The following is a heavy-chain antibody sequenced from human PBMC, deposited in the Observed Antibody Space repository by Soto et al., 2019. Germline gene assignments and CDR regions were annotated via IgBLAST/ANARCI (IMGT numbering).Heavy chain of an antibody. CDR1: GFTFRTYW. J-gene: IGHJ6*02. CDR3: ARDGSTSWYSYDYHGMDV. Sequence: EVQLVESGGGLVQPGGSLRLSCGASGFTFRTYWRSWVRQVPGKGLEWVANINQDGSEKNYVDSVKGRFTISRDNAKNALYLQMSSLIAEDAALYYCARDGSTSWYSYDYHGMDVWGQGTTVTVSS. CDR2: INQDGSEK. D-gene: IGHD5-18*01. V-gene: IGHV3-7*05.